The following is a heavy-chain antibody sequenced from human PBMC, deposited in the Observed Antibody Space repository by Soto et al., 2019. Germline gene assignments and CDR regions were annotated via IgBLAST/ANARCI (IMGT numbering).Heavy chain of an antibody. Sequence: EVQLLESGGGLVQPGGSLRLSCAASGFTFSSFAMSWVRQAPGKGLEWVSAISGAGNRASHANSVQGGFILSRDNSKNTMFLQMGSLRAEDAATYYQLVDHWGQGTLVTVSS. V-gene: IGHV3-23*01. CDR3: LVDH. J-gene: IGHJ4*02. CDR1: GFTFSSFA. CDR2: ISGAGNRA.